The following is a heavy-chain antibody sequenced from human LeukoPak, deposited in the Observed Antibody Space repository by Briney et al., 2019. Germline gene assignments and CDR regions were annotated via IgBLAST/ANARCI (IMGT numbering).Heavy chain of an antibody. J-gene: IGHJ4*02. Sequence: GGSLRLSCAASGFTLSSYAMSWVRQAPGKGLGWVSVTSVGGTSTSYADSVKGRFTISRDRSKDTLYLQMDSLRAEDTAIYYCARFVTESGTRSFDCWGQGTLVTVSP. CDR2: TSVGGTST. V-gene: IGHV3-23*01. D-gene: IGHD6-13*01. CDR1: GFTLSSYA. CDR3: ARFVTESGTRSFDC.